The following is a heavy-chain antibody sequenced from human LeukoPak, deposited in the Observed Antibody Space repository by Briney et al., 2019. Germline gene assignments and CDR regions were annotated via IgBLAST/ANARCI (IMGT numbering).Heavy chain of an antibody. CDR3: ARFRGSIAAPLGFDP. CDR2: IIPIFGTA. V-gene: IGHV1-69*13. CDR1: GGTFSSYA. J-gene: IGHJ5*02. D-gene: IGHD6-6*01. Sequence: SVKVSCKASGGTFSSYAISWVRQAPGQGLEWMGGIIPIFGTANYAQKFQGRVTITADESTSTAYMELSSLRSEDTAVYYCARFRGSIAAPLGFDPWGQGTLVTVSS.